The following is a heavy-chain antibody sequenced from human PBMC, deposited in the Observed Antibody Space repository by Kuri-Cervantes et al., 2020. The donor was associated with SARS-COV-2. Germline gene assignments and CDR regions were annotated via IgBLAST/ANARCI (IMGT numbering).Heavy chain of an antibody. CDR2: ISGSGGST. V-gene: IGHV3-23*01. J-gene: IGHJ5*02. Sequence: GGSLRLSCAASGFTFSSYAMSWVRQAPGKGLEWVSAISGSGGSTYYADSVKGRFTISRDNSKNTLYLQMNSLRAEDTALYYCARDRIEDFWSGPMNWFDPWGQGTLVTVSS. D-gene: IGHD3-3*01. CDR3: ARDRIEDFWSGPMNWFDP. CDR1: GFTFSSYA.